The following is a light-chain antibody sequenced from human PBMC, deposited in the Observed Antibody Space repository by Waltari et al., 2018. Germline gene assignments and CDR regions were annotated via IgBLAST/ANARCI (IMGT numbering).Light chain of an antibody. CDR2: EVS. J-gene: IGLJ1*01. CDR3: SSYTTSSAPGV. V-gene: IGLV2-14*01. Sequence: QSALTQPASVSGSPGQSITISCSGTDSDVGAYDFVSWYQQPPGKAPHLILYEVSKRSSGISHRFSAAKSGNTASLTISGLQAEDEADYYCSSYTTSSAPGVFGTGTRVTVL. CDR1: DSDVGAYDF.